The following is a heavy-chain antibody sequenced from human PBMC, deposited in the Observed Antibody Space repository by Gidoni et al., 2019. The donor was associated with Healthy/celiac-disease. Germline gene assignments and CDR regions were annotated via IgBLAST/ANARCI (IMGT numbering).Heavy chain of an antibody. CDR3: ARDRATTVVILNDY. D-gene: IGHD4-17*01. J-gene: IGHJ4*02. CDR2: SSSSSSTI. Sequence: EVQLVESGVCLVQPGWSLRLSCSASVFTFCSYIMNWVRQAPGKGLEWVSYSSSSSSTIYYADYVKGRFTISRDNAKNSLYMQMNSVRDEDTAVYYCARDRATTVVILNDYWGQGTMVTVSS. V-gene: IGHV3-48*02. CDR1: VFTFCSYI.